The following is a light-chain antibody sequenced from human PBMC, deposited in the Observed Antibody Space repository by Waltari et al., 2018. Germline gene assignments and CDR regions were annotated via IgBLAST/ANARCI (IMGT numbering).Light chain of an antibody. Sequence: QSALTPPPSASGSPRQSVTISCTGTSSDVGGYKYVSWYQQHPGKAPKLMIYEVSKRPSGVPDRFSGSKSGNTASLTVSGLQAEDEADYYCSSYAGSHNLVFGGGTKLTVL. V-gene: IGLV2-8*01. CDR3: SSYAGSHNLV. J-gene: IGLJ3*02. CDR2: EVS. CDR1: SSDVGGYKY.